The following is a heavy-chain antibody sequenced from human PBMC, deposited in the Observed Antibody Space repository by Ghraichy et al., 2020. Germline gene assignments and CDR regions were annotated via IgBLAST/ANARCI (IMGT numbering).Heavy chain of an antibody. V-gene: IGHV3-11*01. CDR2: ISSSGSTI. D-gene: IGHD3-3*01. J-gene: IGHJ3*02. Sequence: GESLNISCAASGFTFSDYYMSWIRQAPGKGLEWVSYISSSGSTIYYADSVKGRFTISRDNAKNSLYLQMNSLRAEDTAVYYCARDALDDFWSGYQYRHDAFDIWGQGTMVTVSS. CDR3: ARDALDDFWSGYQYRHDAFDI. CDR1: GFTFSDYY.